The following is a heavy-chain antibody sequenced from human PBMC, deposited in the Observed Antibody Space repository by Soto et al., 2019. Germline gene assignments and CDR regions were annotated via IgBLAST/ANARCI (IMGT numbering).Heavy chain of an antibody. CDR2: ISADDGNT. Sequence: QIQLAQSGAEVKKTGASVKVSCKSSGYMFSSYTIAWVRQAPGQGLEWLGWISADDGNTEYEEKFERRITMTADTLTNIGDMELRRLKYDVTVGYYCARVEAPSGESLPWGQGTSVTVS. V-gene: IGHV1-18*04. J-gene: IGHJ5*02. CDR3: ARVEAPSGESLP. CDR1: GYMFSSYT. D-gene: IGHD3-10*01.